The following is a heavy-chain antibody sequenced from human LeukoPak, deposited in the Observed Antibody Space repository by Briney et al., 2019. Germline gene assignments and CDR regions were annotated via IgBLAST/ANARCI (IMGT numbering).Heavy chain of an antibody. V-gene: IGHV1-69*04. Sequence: SGKVSCKASGGTFSSYAISWVRQAPGQGLEWMGRIIPILGIANYAQKFQGRVTITADKSTSTAYMELSSLRSEDTAVYYCARVSSGSYSSWGQGTLVTVSS. CDR1: GGTFSSYA. CDR3: ARVSSGSYSS. CDR2: IIPILGIA. J-gene: IGHJ4*02. D-gene: IGHD1-26*01.